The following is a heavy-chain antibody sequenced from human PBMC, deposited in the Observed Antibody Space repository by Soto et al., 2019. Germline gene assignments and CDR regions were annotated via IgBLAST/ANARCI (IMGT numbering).Heavy chain of an antibody. D-gene: IGHD5-12*01. CDR2: IYYSGST. J-gene: IGHJ4*02. Sequence: SETPSIGCTVCGYSVCSSYGCWIRQPPGKGLEWIGYIYYSGSTNYNPSLKSRVTISVDTSKNQFSLKLSSVTAADTAVYYCARSHSGYDWYYDYWGQGTLVTVSS. CDR3: ARSHSGYDWYYDY. CDR1: GYSVCSSY. V-gene: IGHV4-59*08.